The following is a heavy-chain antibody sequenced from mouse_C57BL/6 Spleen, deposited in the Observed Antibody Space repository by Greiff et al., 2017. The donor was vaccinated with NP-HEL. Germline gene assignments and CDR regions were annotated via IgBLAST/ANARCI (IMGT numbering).Heavy chain of an antibody. V-gene: IGHV1-62-2*01. D-gene: IGHD2-4*01. Sequence: QVQLKESGAELVKPGASVKLSCKASGYTFTEYTIHWVKQRSGQGLEWIGWFYPGSGSIKYNEKFKDKATLTADKSSSTVYMELSRLTSEDSAVYFCARHEDKGYDYDAWFAYWGQGTLVTVSA. CDR1: GYTFTEYT. CDR3: ARHEDKGYDYDAWFAY. CDR2: FYPGSGSI. J-gene: IGHJ3*01.